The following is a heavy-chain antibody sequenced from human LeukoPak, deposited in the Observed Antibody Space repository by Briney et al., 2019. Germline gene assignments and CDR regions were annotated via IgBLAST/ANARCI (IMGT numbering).Heavy chain of an antibody. J-gene: IGHJ4*02. V-gene: IGHV4-59*08. CDR1: GGSISSYY. CDR2: IYYSGST. CDR3: AGGIAAAGYDY. D-gene: IGHD6-13*01. Sequence: SETLSLTCTVSGGSISSYYWNWIRQPPGKGLEWIGYIYYSGSTNYNPSLKSRVTISVDTSKNQFSLKLSSVTAADTAVYYCAGGIAAAGYDYWGQGTLVTVSS.